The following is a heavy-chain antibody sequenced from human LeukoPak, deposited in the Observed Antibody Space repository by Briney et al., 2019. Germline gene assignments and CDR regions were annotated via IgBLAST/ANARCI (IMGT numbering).Heavy chain of an antibody. CDR2: IDHSGST. J-gene: IGHJ6*03. Sequence: PSETLSLTCTVSGYSISSGYYWGWIRQPPGKGLEWTGSIDHSGSTYYNPSLKSRVTISVDTSKNQFSLKLSSVTAADTAIYYCARLSSWRRGTAVRKYNYYYMDVWGKGTTVTISS. V-gene: IGHV4-38-2*02. CDR1: GYSISSGYY. D-gene: IGHD3-10*01. CDR3: ARLSSWRRGTAVRKYNYYYMDV.